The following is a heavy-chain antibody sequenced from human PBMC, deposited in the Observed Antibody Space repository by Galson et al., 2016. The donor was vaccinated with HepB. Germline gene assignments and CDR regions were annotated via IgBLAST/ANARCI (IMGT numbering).Heavy chain of an antibody. Sequence: SLRLSCAASGFTFSSSWMTWVRQAPGKGPEWVANINQDGSMRQYVDSVKGRFTVSRDNAENSLSLQMSSLRVEDTAVYYCARPGVVRGLDYWGQGSQVTVSS. J-gene: IGHJ4*01. CDR1: GFTFSSSW. CDR3: ARPGVVRGLDY. CDR2: INQDGSMR. V-gene: IGHV3-7*01. D-gene: IGHD3-10*01.